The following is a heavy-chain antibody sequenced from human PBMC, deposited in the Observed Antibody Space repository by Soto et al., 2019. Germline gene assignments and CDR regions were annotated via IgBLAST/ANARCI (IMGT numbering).Heavy chain of an antibody. J-gene: IGHJ3*02. V-gene: IGHV1-2*04. D-gene: IGHD1-1*01. CDR3: ARGQLERFNAFDI. CDR1: GYTFTGYY. CDR2: INPNSGGA. Sequence: ASVKVSCKASGYTFTGYYMHWVRQAPGQGLEWMGWINPNSGGANYAQKFQGWVTMTRDTTISTAYMELSRLRSDATAVYYCARGQLERFNAFDIWGQGTMVTVSS.